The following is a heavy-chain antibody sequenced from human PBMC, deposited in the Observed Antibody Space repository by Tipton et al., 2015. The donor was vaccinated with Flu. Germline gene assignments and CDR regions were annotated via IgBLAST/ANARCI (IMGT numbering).Heavy chain of an antibody. J-gene: IGHJ4*02. D-gene: IGHD6-13*01. Sequence: LSLTCIVSGYSISSGYYWGWIRQPPGKGLEWIGSIYHTGSTYYNPSLKSRVTISVDTSKNQFSLKLSSVTAADTAVYYCARGIYISSSWYVGRGDPNKNDYWGQGALVTVSS. CDR2: IYHTGST. V-gene: IGHV4-38-2*02. CDR1: GYSISSGYY. CDR3: ARGIYISSSWYVGRGDPNKNDY.